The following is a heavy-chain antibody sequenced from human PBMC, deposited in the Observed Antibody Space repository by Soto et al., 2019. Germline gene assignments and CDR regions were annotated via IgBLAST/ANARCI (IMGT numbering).Heavy chain of an antibody. CDR1: GGSFSGYY. J-gene: IGHJ4*02. D-gene: IGHD1-1*01. Sequence: SETLSLTCAVYGGSFSGYYWSWIRQPPGKGLEWIGEINHSGSTNYNPSLKSRATISVDTSKNQSSLKLSSVTAADTAVYYCARGLPDGTGTLDYWGQGTLVTVSS. V-gene: IGHV4-34*01. CDR3: ARGLPDGTGTLDY. CDR2: INHSGST.